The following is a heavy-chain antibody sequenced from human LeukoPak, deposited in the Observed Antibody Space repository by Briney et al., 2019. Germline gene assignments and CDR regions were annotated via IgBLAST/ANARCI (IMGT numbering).Heavy chain of an antibody. D-gene: IGHD3-3*01. CDR2: IYTSGST. V-gene: IGHV4-61*02. J-gene: IGHJ3*02. Sequence: SQTLSLTCTVSGGSISSGSYYWSWIRQPAGKGLEWIGRIYTSGSTNYNPSLKSRVTISVDTSKNQFSLKLSSVTAADTAVYYCAREHDFWSGYYLGDAFDIWGQGTMVTVSS. CDR1: GGSISSGSYY. CDR3: AREHDFWSGYYLGDAFDI.